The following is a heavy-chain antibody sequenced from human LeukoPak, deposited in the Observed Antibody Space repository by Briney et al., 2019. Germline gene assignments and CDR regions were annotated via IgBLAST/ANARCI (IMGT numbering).Heavy chain of an antibody. CDR2: LSYDGTNK. J-gene: IGHJ4*02. CDR1: GFTFSNYS. V-gene: IGHV3-30*04. CDR3: ARDTTSSNRDQGCVY. Sequence: GGSLRLPCAASGFTFSNYSMHWVRQTPGRGLEWVAVLSYDGTNKYYADSVRGRFTISRDNSKNTLDLQMNSLRAEDTGVYYCARDTTSSNRDQGCVYWGEGTLVAVPS. D-gene: IGHD6-13*01.